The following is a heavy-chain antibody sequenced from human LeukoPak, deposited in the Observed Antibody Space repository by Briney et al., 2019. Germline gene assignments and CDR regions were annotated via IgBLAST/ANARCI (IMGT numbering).Heavy chain of an antibody. J-gene: IGHJ4*02. CDR1: GFTFTDYY. Sequence: PGGSLRLSCAASGFTFTDYYMTWIRRAPGKGLEWVSYISSSGTTIYYADSVKGRFTISTDNAKNSLYLQMNSLRAEDTAVYYCARAEGLRPDYWGQGTLVTVSS. D-gene: IGHD4-17*01. V-gene: IGHV3-11*04. CDR3: ARAEGLRPDY. CDR2: ISSSGTTI.